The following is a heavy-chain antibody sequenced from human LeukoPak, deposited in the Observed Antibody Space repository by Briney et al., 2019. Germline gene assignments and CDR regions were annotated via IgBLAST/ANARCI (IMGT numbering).Heavy chain of an antibody. Sequence: GGSLRLSCAASGFTFSSYAMSWVRQAPGKGLEGVSAISGSGGSTYYADSVKGRFTISRDNSKNTLYLQMNSLRAEDTAVYYCAKDHLGFPANYFDYWGQGTLVTVSS. CDR2: ISGSGGST. CDR1: GFTFSSYA. D-gene: IGHD3-10*01. CDR3: AKDHLGFPANYFDY. V-gene: IGHV3-23*01. J-gene: IGHJ4*02.